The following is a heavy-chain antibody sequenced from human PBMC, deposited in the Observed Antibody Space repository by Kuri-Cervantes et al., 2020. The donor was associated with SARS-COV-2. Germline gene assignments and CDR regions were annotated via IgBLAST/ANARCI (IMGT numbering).Heavy chain of an antibody. CDR2: TSYDGSNA. CDR3: AKGDYCSSTSCYSYYYYYGMDV. Sequence: GESLKISCAASGFIFSNYGMHWVRQSPGKGLEWVAFTSYDGSNAYYADSVRGRFTVSRDNSKNTLYLQMNSLRAEDTAVYYCAKGDYCSSTSCYSYYYYYGMDVWGQGTTVTVSS. V-gene: IGHV3-30*18. D-gene: IGHD2-2*01. CDR1: GFIFSNYG. J-gene: IGHJ6*02.